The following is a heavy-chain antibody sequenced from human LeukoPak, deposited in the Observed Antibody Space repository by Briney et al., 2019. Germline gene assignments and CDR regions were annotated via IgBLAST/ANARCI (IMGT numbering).Heavy chain of an antibody. J-gene: IGHJ4*02. CDR2: IIPILGIA. D-gene: IGHD4-17*01. V-gene: IGHV1-69*04. Sequence: GASVKVSCKASGGTFSSYAISWVRQAPGQGLEWMGRIIPILGIANYAQKFQGRVTITADKSTSTAYMELSSLRSEDTAVYYCARVHHDYGDYKKGFFFDYWGQGTLVTVSS. CDR3: ARVHHDYGDYKKGFFFDY. CDR1: GGTFSSYA.